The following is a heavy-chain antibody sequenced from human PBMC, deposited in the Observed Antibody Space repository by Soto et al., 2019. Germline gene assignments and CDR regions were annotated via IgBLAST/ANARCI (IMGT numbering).Heavy chain of an antibody. J-gene: IGHJ3*02. CDR3: AHSYQWELRFDAFDI. CDR1: GFSLSTSGVG. D-gene: IGHD1-26*01. V-gene: IGHV2-5*02. CDR2: IYWDDDK. Sequence: QITLKESGPPLVKPTQTLTLTCTFSGFSLSTSGVGVGWIRQPPGKALEWLALIYWDDDKRYSPSLKSRLTITKDTSKNQVVLTMTNMDPVDTATYYCAHSYQWELRFDAFDIWGQGTMVTVSS.